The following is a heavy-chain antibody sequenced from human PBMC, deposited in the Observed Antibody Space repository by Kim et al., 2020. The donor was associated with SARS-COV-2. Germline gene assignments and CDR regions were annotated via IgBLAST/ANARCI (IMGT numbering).Heavy chain of an antibody. CDR3: AKDRSGTMVRGVIIDY. J-gene: IGHJ4*02. D-gene: IGHD3-10*01. V-gene: IGHV3-23*01. CDR2: ISSSGGSGGGT. Sequence: GGSLRLSCAASGFTFSSYAMSWVRQAPGKGLEWVSVISSSGGSGGGTYYADSVKGRFTISRDNSRNTLYLQMNSLRADDTAIYYCAKDRSGTMVRGVIIDYWGQGTLVTVSS. CDR1: GFTFSSYA.